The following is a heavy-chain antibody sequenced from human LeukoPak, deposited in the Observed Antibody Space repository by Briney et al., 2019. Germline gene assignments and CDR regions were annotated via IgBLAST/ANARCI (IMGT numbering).Heavy chain of an antibody. CDR1: GYTFTSYG. CDR3: ARPFMGGYCSSTSCTNNWFDP. Sequence: ASVKVSCKAWGYTFTSYGISWVRQAPGQGLEWMGWISAYNGNTNYAQKLQGRVTMTTDTSTSTAYMELRSLRSDDTAVYYCARPFMGGYCSSTSCTNNWFDPWGQGTLVTVSS. CDR2: ISAYNGNT. D-gene: IGHD2-2*01. J-gene: IGHJ5*02. V-gene: IGHV1-18*01.